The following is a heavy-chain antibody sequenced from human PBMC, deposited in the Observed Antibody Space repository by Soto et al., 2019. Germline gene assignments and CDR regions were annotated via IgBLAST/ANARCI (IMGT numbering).Heavy chain of an antibody. J-gene: IGHJ4*02. Sequence: EVQLLESGGGLVQPGGSLRLSCAASGFTFSSYAMSWVRQAPGKGLEWVSAISGSGGSTYYADSVKGRFTISRDNSKNALYLQINSLRDEDTAVYYCAYSSTPFDYWGQGTLVTVSS. CDR1: GFTFSSYA. D-gene: IGHD6-13*01. V-gene: IGHV3-23*01. CDR2: ISGSGGST. CDR3: AYSSTPFDY.